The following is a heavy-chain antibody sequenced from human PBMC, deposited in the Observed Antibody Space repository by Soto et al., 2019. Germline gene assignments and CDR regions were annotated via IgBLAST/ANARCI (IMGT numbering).Heavy chain of an antibody. CDR3: ARGRPYYYGSGSYYRNDY. Sequence: PSETLSLTCAVYGGSFSGYYWSWIRQPPGKGLEWIGEINHSGSTKYNPSLKSRVTISEDTSKNQFSLKLSSVTAADTALYYFARGRPYYYGSGSYYRNDYWGQGTLVTVSS. J-gene: IGHJ4*02. CDR2: INHSGST. CDR1: GGSFSGYY. V-gene: IGHV4-34*01. D-gene: IGHD3-10*01.